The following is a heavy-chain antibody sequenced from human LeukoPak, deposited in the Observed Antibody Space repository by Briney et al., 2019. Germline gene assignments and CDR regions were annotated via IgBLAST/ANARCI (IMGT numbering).Heavy chain of an antibody. V-gene: IGHV4-59*01. CDR1: GGSISSYY. J-gene: IGHJ4*02. Sequence: SETLSLTCTVSGGSISSYYWSWIRRPPGKGLEWIGYIYYSGSTNYNPSLKSRVTISVDTSKNQFSLKLSSVTAADTAVYYCARAVGTGAPPDYWGQGTLVTVSS. CDR3: ARAVGTGAPPDY. D-gene: IGHD3/OR15-3a*01. CDR2: IYYSGST.